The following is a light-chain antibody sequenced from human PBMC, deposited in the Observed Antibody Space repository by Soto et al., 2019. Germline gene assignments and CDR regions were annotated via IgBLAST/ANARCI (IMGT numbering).Light chain of an antibody. Sequence: IQLTQSPSSLSASVGDRVTITCRASQGISSYLAWYQQKPGKAPKLLIYAASTLQSGVPSRFSGSGSGTDFTLTISRLQPEDFATYYCQQLNSYPRTFGQGTKLEI. CDR1: QGISSY. CDR3: QQLNSYPRT. CDR2: AAS. J-gene: IGKJ2*01. V-gene: IGKV1-9*01.